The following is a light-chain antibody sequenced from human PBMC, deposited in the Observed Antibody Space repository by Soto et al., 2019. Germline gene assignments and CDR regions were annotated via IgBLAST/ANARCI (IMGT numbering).Light chain of an antibody. J-gene: IGKJ1*01. CDR2: AAS. CDR1: QSVSSN. Sequence: DIVVTQSPGTLSLSPGARATLSCRASQSVSSNLAWYQQKPGQAPRLLIYAASTRATGIPARFSGSGSGTEFTLTISSLQSEDFAVYYCQQYNNWPVFGQGTKVDIK. CDR3: QQYNNWPV. V-gene: IGKV3-15*01.